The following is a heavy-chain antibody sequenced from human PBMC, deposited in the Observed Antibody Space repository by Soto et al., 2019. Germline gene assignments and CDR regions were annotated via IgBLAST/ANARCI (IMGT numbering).Heavy chain of an antibody. J-gene: IGHJ4*02. CDR1: GFTFSSYG. CDR3: AKNTAYSYGFPFDY. V-gene: IGHV3-30*18. Sequence: QVQLVESGGGVVQPGRSLRLSCAASGFTFSSYGMHWVRQAPGKGLEWMAVISYDGNNKYYADSVKGRFTISRDNSKNTLYLQMNSLRAEDTAVYYCAKNTAYSYGFPFDYLGQGTLVTVSS. D-gene: IGHD5-18*01. CDR2: ISYDGNNK.